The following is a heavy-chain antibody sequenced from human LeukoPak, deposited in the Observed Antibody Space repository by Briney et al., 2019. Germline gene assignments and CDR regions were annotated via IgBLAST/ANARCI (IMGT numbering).Heavy chain of an antibody. J-gene: IGHJ4*02. Sequence: SETLSLTCTVSGGSISSYYWSWIRQPPGKGVEWIGYIYYSGSTNYNPSLKSRVTISVDTSKNQFSLKLSSVTAADTAVYYCARVRGWRFDYWGQGTLVTVSS. CDR1: GGSISSYY. CDR2: IYYSGST. CDR3: ARVRGWRFDY. V-gene: IGHV4-59*01. D-gene: IGHD2-15*01.